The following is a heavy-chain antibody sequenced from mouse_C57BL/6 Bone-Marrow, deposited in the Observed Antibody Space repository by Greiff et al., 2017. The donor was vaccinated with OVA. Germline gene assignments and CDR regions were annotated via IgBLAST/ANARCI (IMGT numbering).Heavy chain of an antibody. CDR2: IWWDDDK. Sequence: QVTLKVSGPGILQPSQTLSLTCSFSGFSLSTFGMGVGWIRQPSGKGLEWLAHIWWDDDKYYNPALKSRLTISKDTSKNQVFLKIANVDTADTATYYCARDGTRDGYYLAWFAYWGQGTLVTVSA. CDR3: ARDGTRDGYYLAWFAY. V-gene: IGHV8-8*01. J-gene: IGHJ3*01. CDR1: GFSLSTFGMG. D-gene: IGHD2-3*01.